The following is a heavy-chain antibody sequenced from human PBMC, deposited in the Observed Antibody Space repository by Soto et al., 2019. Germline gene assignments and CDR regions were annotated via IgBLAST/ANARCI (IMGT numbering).Heavy chain of an antibody. Sequence: QVQLVQSGAEVKNPGASVKVSCRTSGYTFTDYYLNWVRQAPGQGLEWMGWINPQSGGTNYAQRFRDWVNLTRDSSISTVYMELSRLKSDSTAVYYCARVPNFFEYSSPTPAYHFDDWGQVTLVTVSS. CDR1: GYTFTDYY. CDR2: INPQSGGT. V-gene: IGHV1-2*04. J-gene: IGHJ4*02. CDR3: ARVPNFFEYSSPTPAYHFDD. D-gene: IGHD6-6*01.